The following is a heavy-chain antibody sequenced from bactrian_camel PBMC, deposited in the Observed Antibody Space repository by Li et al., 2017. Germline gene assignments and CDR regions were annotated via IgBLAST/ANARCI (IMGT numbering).Heavy chain of an antibody. CDR3: ASSHPTMPSDCTLNTPLDY. Sequence: HVQLVESGGGSVQAGGSLKLSCTTSDPSYAFSSCTMGWFRQAPGKEREGVATIGRYGRTVYRDSVKGRFIISKNNGRNTLTLQMNNLEPDDTGIYVCASSHPTMPSDCTLNTPLDYWGQGTQVTVS. V-gene: IGHV3S55*01. CDR1: DPSYAFSSCT. D-gene: IGHD1*01. J-gene: IGHJ4*01. CDR2: IGRYGRT.